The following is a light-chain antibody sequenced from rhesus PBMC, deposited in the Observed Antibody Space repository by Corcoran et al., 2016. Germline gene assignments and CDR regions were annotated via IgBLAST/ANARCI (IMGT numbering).Light chain of an antibody. Sequence: DIQMTQSPSSLSASVGDTVTITCRASQGISSYLAWYQQKPGKAPKPLIYYASNLESGVPSRFSGSGSGTEFTLPISSLQPEDLATDYFQQYNSAPLTFGGATKVEIK. J-gene: IGKJ4*01. CDR2: YAS. V-gene: IGKV1-37*01. CDR1: QGISSY. CDR3: QQYNSAPLT.